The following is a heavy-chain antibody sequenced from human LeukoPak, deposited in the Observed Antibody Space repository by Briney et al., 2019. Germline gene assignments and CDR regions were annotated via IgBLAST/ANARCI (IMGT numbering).Heavy chain of an antibody. CDR2: IYYSGST. CDR3: ARGHTEDIVVVPAVY. CDR1: GGSISSYY. J-gene: IGHJ4*02. Sequence: PSETLSLTCTVSGGSISSYYWSWIRQPPGKGLEWIGYIYYSGSTNYNPSLKSRVTISVDTSKNQFSLKLSSVTAADTAVYYCARGHTEDIVVVPAVYWGQGTLVTVSS. D-gene: IGHD2-2*01. V-gene: IGHV4-59*01.